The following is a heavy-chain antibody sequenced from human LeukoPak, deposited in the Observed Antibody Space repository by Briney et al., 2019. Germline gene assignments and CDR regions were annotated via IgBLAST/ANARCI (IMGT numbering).Heavy chain of an antibody. CDR3: ARERVDYVWGNYRYWDY. J-gene: IGHJ4*02. V-gene: IGHV4-4*07. CDR2: INTKGST. Sequence: SETLSLTCTVSGGSFTNYYWSWIRQPAGEGLEWIGHINTKGSTSSNPSLKSPVIMSVDTSKNQFSLKLTSVTGADTAVYYCARERVDYVWGNYRYWDYCGQGILVTVSS. D-gene: IGHD3-16*02. CDR1: GGSFTNYY.